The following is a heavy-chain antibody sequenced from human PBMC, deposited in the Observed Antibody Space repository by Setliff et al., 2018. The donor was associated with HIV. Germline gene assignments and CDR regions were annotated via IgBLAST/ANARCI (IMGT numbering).Heavy chain of an antibody. Sequence: PGGSLRLSCAASGFTFSSYGMHWVRQAPGKGLEWVAFIRYDGSNKYYADSVKGRFTISRDNAKNSLYLQMNSLRAEDTAVYYCARAIEDVLRYFDWLSPYYYGMDVWGQGTTVTVSS. CDR1: GFTFSSYG. CDR2: IRYDGSNK. D-gene: IGHD3-9*01. CDR3: ARAIEDVLRYFDWLSPYYYGMDV. V-gene: IGHV3-30*02. J-gene: IGHJ6*02.